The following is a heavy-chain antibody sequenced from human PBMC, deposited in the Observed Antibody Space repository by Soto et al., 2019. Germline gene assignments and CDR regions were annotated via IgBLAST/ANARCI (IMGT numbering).Heavy chain of an antibody. CDR2: IYPGDSDI. D-gene: IGHD3-3*01. CDR3: ARLDFGNGNLLSGMDL. CDR1: GYTFSSYW. J-gene: IGHJ6*02. Sequence: GESLKISCKASGYTFSSYWIGWVRQMPGKGLEWMGIIYPGDSDIRYSPSFEGQVTISADRSIRTAYLQWRSLEASDTAMYFCARLDFGNGNLLSGMDLWGQGTTVTVSS. V-gene: IGHV5-51*01.